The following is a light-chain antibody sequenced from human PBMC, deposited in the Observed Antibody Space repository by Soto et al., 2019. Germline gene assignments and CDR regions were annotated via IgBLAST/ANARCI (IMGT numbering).Light chain of an antibody. CDR2: GAS. V-gene: IGKV3-20*01. CDR3: QQYGSSPLT. Sequence: EIVLTQSPGTLSLSPGERATLSCRASQSVSSSYLAWYQQKPGQAPRLPIYGASSSATGIPDRFSGSGSGADFTLTISRLEPEDFAVYYCQQYGSSPLTFGGGTKVEIK. J-gene: IGKJ4*01. CDR1: QSVSSSY.